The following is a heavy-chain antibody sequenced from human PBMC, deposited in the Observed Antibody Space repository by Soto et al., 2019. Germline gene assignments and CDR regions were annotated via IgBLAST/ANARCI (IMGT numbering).Heavy chain of an antibody. D-gene: IGHD4-17*01. CDR1: GGSIRSRGYC. CDR3: ARAHYGDYGYGMDV. J-gene: IGHJ6*02. Sequence: PSETLSLACTLSGGSIRSRGYCWSWIRKQRGKGQEWIGYIYHSGTTYYTPSLKSRVTISVDRSKNQFSLKLSSVTAADTAVYYCARAHYGDYGYGMDVWGQGTTVTVSS. V-gene: IGHV4-30-2*01. CDR2: IYHSGTT.